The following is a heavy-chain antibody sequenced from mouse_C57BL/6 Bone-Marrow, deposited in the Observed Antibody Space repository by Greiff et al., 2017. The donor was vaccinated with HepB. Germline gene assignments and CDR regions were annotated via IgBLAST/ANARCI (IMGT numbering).Heavy chain of an antibody. D-gene: IGHD1-1*01. J-gene: IGHJ2*01. V-gene: IGHV1-55*01. CDR1: GYTFTGYW. Sequence: VQLQQPGAELVKPGASVKMSCKASGYTFTGYWITWVKQRPGQGLEWIGDIYPGSGSTNYNEKFKSKATLTVDTSSSTAYMQLSSLTSEDSAVYYCAREGVYYYGSSPLFDYWGQGTTLTVSS. CDR3: AREGVYYYGSSPLFDY. CDR2: IYPGSGST.